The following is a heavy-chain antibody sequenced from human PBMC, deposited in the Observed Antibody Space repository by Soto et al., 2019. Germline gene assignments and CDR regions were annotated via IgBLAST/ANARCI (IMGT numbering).Heavy chain of an antibody. J-gene: IGHJ6*02. CDR3: ARDGIGSGTAPDYYGMDV. CDR1: GFTFSSYA. Sequence: PGGSLRLSCAASGFTFSSYAMHWVRQAPGKGLEWVAVISYDGSNKYYADSVKGRFTISRDNSKNTLYLQMNSLRAEDTAVYYCARDGIGSGTAPDYYGMDVWGQGTTVTVS. D-gene: IGHD1-7*01. CDR2: ISYDGSNK. V-gene: IGHV3-30-3*01.